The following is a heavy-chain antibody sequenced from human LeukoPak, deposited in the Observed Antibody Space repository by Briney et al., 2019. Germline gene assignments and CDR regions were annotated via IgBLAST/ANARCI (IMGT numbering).Heavy chain of an antibody. J-gene: IGHJ4*02. CDR3: ARSTLWFGEPGEDY. D-gene: IGHD3-10*01. Sequence: SETLSLTCTVSGASISSGTYYWSWIRQPAGKGLEWIGYIYYSGSTNYNPSLKSRVTISVDTSKNQFSLKLSSVTAADTAVYYCARSTLWFGEPGEDYWGQGTLVTVSS. CDR2: IYYSGST. V-gene: IGHV4-61*10. CDR1: GASISSGTYY.